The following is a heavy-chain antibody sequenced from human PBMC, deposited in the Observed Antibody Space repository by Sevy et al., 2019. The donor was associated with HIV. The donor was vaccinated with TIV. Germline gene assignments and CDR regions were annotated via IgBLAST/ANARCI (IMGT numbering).Heavy chain of an antibody. CDR3: AREGAAAKYYYGMDV. CDR1: GFTFSDYY. D-gene: IGHD6-13*01. Sequence: GGSLRLSCAASGFTFSDYYMSWIRQAPGKGLEWVSYISSSGSTIYYADSVKGLFTISRDNAKNSLYLQMNSLRAEDTAVYYCAREGAAAKYYYGMDVWGQGTTVTVSS. V-gene: IGHV3-11*01. J-gene: IGHJ6*02. CDR2: ISSSGSTI.